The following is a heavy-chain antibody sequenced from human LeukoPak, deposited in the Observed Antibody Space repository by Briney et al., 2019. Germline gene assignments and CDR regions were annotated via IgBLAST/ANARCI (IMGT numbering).Heavy chain of an antibody. D-gene: IGHD6-19*01. V-gene: IGHV4-39*07. CDR1: GGSISSSSYY. CDR2: IYYSGST. CDR3: ARFVAVAAWDGMDV. Sequence: SETLSLTCTVSGGSISSSSYYWGWIRQPPGKGLEWIGSIYYSGSTYYNPSLKSRVTISVDTSKNQFSPKLSSVTAADTAVYYCARFVAVAAWDGMDVWGKGTTVTVSS. J-gene: IGHJ6*04.